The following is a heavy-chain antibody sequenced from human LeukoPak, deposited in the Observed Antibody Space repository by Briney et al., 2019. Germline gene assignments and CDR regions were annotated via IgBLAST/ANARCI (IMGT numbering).Heavy chain of an antibody. CDR1: GGSISSNTW. Sequence: PSGTLSLTCAVSGGSISSNTWWSWVRQPPGKGLEWIGELYHTGSTNYNPSLKSRVTISVDTSKNQFSLKLSSVTAADTAVYYCARGPVWFGELFGDYWGQETLVTVSS. CDR2: LYHTGST. D-gene: IGHD3-10*01. J-gene: IGHJ4*02. CDR3: ARGPVWFGELFGDY. V-gene: IGHV4-4*02.